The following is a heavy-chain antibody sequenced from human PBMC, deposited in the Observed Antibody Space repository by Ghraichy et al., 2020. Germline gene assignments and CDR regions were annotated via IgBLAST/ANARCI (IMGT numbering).Heavy chain of an antibody. J-gene: IGHJ5*02. V-gene: IGHV4-39*01. CDR3: VCPIMTTVTSWFEP. D-gene: IGHD4-17*01. Sequence: SETLSLTCTVSGDSISSSTYYWGWVRQPPGKGREWMGSIYYSGSTYYNPSLKSRVTISVDTSKKQFSLTLNSETAADTAISYCVCPIMTTVTSWFEPWGQGTLVTVSS. CDR1: GDSISSSTYY. CDR2: IYYSGST.